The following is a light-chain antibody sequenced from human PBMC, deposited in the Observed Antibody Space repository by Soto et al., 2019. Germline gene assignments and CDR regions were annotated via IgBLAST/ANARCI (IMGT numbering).Light chain of an antibody. J-gene: IGLJ1*01. CDR3: QSYDSSLSGYV. CDR2: GNS. V-gene: IGLV1-40*01. CDR1: SSNIGAGYD. Sequence: QSVLTQPPSVSGAPGQSVTISCTGSSSNIGAGYDVHWYQQLPGTAPKLLIYGNSNRPSGVPDRFSGSKSGTSASLAITGLQAEDEADYYCQSYDSSLSGYVFGTGTKVPS.